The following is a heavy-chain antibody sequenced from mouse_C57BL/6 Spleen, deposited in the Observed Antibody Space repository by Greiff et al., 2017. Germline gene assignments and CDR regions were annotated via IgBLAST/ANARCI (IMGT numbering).Heavy chain of an antibody. CDR1: GFTFSSYA. CDR3: TRRSTTVVGYFDV. J-gene: IGHJ1*03. CDR2: ISSGGDYI. V-gene: IGHV5-9-1*02. D-gene: IGHD1-1*01. Sequence: EVQRVESGEGLVKPGGSLKLSCAASGFTFSSYAMSWVRKTPEKRLEWVAYISSGGDYIYYADTVKGRLTISRYNARNTLYLQMSSRKSEDTDMYYCTRRSTTVVGYFDVWGTGTTVTVSS.